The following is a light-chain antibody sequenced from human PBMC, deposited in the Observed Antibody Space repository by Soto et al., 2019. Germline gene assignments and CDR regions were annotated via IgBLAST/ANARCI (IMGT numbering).Light chain of an antibody. CDR3: QQYGSSGT. CDR1: QSVSSN. J-gene: IGKJ1*01. V-gene: IGKV3-20*01. Sequence: EIVLTQSPGTLSLSPGERATLSCRASQSVSSNLAWYQQIPGQAPRPLIYGASTRATGIPARFSGSGSGTDFTLTISRLEPEDFAVYYCQQYGSSGTFGQGTKVDIK. CDR2: GAS.